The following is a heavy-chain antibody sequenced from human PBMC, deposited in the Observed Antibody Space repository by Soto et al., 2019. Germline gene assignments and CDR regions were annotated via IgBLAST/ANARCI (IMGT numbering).Heavy chain of an antibody. D-gene: IGHD3-22*01. CDR2: ISSSGNP. V-gene: IGHV4-31*03. CDR3: ARGVEPITLVVTAFDI. Sequence: SETLSLTCTVSGGSVSSENYYWSWIRHRPGRGLEWIGYISSSGNPFYKPSLNSRLSISLDTSKNQFSLKLNSVTDADAALYYCARGVEPITLVVTAFDIWGQGTVVTVSS. J-gene: IGHJ3*02. CDR1: GGSVSSENYY.